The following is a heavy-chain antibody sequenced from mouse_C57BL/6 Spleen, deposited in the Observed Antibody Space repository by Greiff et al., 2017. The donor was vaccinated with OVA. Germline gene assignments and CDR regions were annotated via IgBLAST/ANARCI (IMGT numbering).Heavy chain of an antibody. CDR3: ARQGDYYGYWYFDV. D-gene: IGHD1-1*01. Sequence: EVKLEESGGGLVQPGGSLKLSCAASGFTFSDYYMYWVRQTPEKRLEWVAYISNGGGSTYYPDTVKGRFTISRDNAKNTLYLQMSRLKSEDTAMYYCARQGDYYGYWYFDVWGTGTTVTVSS. J-gene: IGHJ1*03. CDR2: ISNGGGST. V-gene: IGHV5-12*01. CDR1: GFTFSDYY.